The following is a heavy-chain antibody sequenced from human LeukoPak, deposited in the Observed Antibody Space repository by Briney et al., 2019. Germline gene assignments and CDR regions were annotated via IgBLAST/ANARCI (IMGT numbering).Heavy chain of an antibody. D-gene: IGHD6-13*01. CDR1: GFTFSNAW. V-gene: IGHV3-15*07. CDR3: TTEQVVLGAHIYYYGVDV. Sequence: KLGGSLRLSCAASGFTFSNAWMNWVRQAPGKGLEWVGRIKRKIDGGTTDYAAPVKGRFTISRDDSKTTLHLQMNSLKTEDTAVYYCTTEQVVLGAHIYYYGVDVWGQGTTVTVSS. CDR2: IKRKIDGGTT. J-gene: IGHJ6*02.